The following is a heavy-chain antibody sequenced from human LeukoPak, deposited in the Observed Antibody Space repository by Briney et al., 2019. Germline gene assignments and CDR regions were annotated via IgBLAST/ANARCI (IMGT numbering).Heavy chain of an antibody. CDR1: GYTFTTYA. Sequence: VKVSCKTSGYTFTTYAINWLRHAPGQGLEWMGWISAYNGDTKYAPNFQGRVSMTMDRSTTTAYMELRGLRSDDTALYYCARWRRYRNDRSCSKPEKEAFDVWGQGTMVTVSS. CDR3: ARWRRYRNDRSCSKPEKEAFDV. V-gene: IGHV1-18*01. CDR2: ISAYNGDT. D-gene: IGHD2-15*01. J-gene: IGHJ3*01.